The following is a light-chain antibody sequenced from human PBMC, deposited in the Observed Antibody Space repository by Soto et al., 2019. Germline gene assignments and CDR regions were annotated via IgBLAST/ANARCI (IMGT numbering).Light chain of an antibody. J-gene: IGKJ1*01. V-gene: IGKV3-20*01. Sequence: EVVLTESPGTLSLSPGESATLSCRASQSVYNNYLAWYQQKPGQAPRLLIYGASTRATDIPDRFIASGSGTDFTLTIRRLEPEDFAVYYCQQFTVSLWTFGQGTKVAIK. CDR2: GAS. CDR3: QQFTVSLWT. CDR1: QSVYNNY.